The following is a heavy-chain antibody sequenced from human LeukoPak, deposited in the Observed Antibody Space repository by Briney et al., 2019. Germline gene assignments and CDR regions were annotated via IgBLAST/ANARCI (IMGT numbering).Heavy chain of an antibody. CDR3: ARHPHYYFDNTAR. CDR1: GDSVRTSNSY. CDR2: MYYSVNT. V-gene: IGHV4-39*01. J-gene: IGHJ4*02. Sequence: SETLSLTCTASGDSVRTSNSYWGWIRQPPEKGLEWIGSMYYSVNTYYNPSLKSRVTISVDTSKNQLSLRLSSVTAADTAVYYCARHPHYYFDNTARWGQGTLVTVSS. D-gene: IGHD3-22*01.